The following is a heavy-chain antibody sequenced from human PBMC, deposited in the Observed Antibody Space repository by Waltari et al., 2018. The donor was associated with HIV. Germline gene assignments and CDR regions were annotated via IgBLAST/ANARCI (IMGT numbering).Heavy chain of an antibody. Sequence: EVQLVESGGGLVQPGRSLRLSCAASGFKFDDYAMRWVGQAPGNGLKWVSGIGWKSDNIGYADSVQGRFTISRDNAKNSLFLQMNSLRAEDTALYYCAKEGTWRYSYGLFDYWGQGSLVTVSS. V-gene: IGHV3-9*01. CDR3: AKEGTWRYSYGLFDY. J-gene: IGHJ4*02. CDR1: GFKFDDYA. D-gene: IGHD5-18*01. CDR2: IGWKSDNI.